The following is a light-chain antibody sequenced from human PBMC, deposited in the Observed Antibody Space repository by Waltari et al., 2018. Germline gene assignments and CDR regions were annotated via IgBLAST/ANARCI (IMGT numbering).Light chain of an antibody. CDR2: SNN. J-gene: IGLJ2*01. Sequence: QSVLTQPPSASGTPGPRVTISCSGSSSNIGSNTVNWYQQPPGTAPKPLIYSNNQRPSGVPDRFSGSRSGTSASLAINGLQSEDEADYYCAAWDDSLNGFVFGGGTKLTVL. CDR3: AAWDDSLNGFV. V-gene: IGLV1-44*01. CDR1: SSNIGSNT.